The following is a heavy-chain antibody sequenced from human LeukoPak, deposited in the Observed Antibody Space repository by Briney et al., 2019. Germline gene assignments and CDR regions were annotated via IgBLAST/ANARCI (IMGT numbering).Heavy chain of an antibody. D-gene: IGHD3-10*01. Sequence: ASVKVSCKASGYTFTSYYMHWVRQAPGQGLEWMGIINPSGGSTSYAQKFQGRVTMTRDMSTSTDYMELSSLRSEDTAVYYCAREFWNYRSGNLQAFDLWGQGTMVTVSS. J-gene: IGHJ3*01. CDR3: AREFWNYRSGNLQAFDL. V-gene: IGHV1-46*01. CDR2: INPSGGST. CDR1: GYTFTSYY.